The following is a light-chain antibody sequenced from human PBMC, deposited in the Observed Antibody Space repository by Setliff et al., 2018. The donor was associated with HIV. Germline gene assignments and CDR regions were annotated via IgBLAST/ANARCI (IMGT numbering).Light chain of an antibody. J-gene: IGLJ1*01. CDR3: CSNTGSNTYV. V-gene: IGLV2-23*01. Sequence: QSVLTQPASVSGSPGQSFTISCTGTSGDVGRYNLVSWYQQQPGKPPKLMIYQASKRPSGVSNRFSGSKSGNTASPTISGLQAEDEADYYCCSNTGSNTYVFGTGTKVTVL. CDR2: QAS. CDR1: SGDVGRYNL.